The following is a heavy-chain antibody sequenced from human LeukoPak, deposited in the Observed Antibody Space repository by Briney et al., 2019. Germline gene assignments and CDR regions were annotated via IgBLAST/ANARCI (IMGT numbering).Heavy chain of an antibody. J-gene: IGHJ5*02. CDR2: INHSGST. CDR3: ARDGWLWFGELLFGENWFDP. Sequence: SETLSLTCAVYGGSFSGYYWSWIRQPPGKGREWMGEINHSGSTNYNPSLKSRVTISVDTSKNQFSLKLSSVTAADTAVYSCARDGWLWFGELLFGENWFDPWGQGTLVTVSS. V-gene: IGHV4-34*01. D-gene: IGHD3-10*01. CDR1: GGSFSGYY.